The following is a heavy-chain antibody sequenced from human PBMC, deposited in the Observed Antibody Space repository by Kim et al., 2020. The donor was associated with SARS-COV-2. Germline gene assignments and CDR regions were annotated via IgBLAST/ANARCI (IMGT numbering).Heavy chain of an antibody. CDR1: GYTFTSYA. D-gene: IGHD2-8*01. J-gene: IGHJ4*02. V-gene: IGHV1-3*02. Sequence: ASVKVSCKASGYTFTSYAMHWVRQAPGQRLEWMGWSNAGNGNTKYSQEFQGRVTITRDTSASTAYMELSSLRSEDMAVYYCARGGYCTNGVCYNFDYWGQGTLVTVSS. CDR3: ARGGYCTNGVCYNFDY. CDR2: SNAGNGNT.